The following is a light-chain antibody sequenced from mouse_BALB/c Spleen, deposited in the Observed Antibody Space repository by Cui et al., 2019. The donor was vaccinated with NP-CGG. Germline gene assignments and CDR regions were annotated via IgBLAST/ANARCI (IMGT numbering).Light chain of an antibody. CDR2: GTN. V-gene: IGLV1*01. CDR3: ALWYSNHWV. CDR1: TGAVTTSNY. J-gene: IGLJ1*01. Sequence: QAVLPQESELTTSPGETVTLTCRSSTGAVTTSNYANWVQEKPDHLFTGLIGGTNNRVPGVPARFSGSLIGDKAALTITGAQTEDEAIYFCALWYSNHWVFGGGTKLTVL.